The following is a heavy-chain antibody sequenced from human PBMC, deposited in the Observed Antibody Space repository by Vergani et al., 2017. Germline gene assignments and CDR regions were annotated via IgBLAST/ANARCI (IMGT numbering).Heavy chain of an antibody. CDR1: GFTFSSYG. V-gene: IGHV3-30*19. D-gene: IGHD5-18*01. CDR2: IWYDGSNK. J-gene: IGHJ4*02. CDR3: ARDGTGYSYALPYYFDY. Sequence: QVQLVESGGGVVQPGRSLRLSCAASGFTFSSYGMHWVRQAPGKGLEWVAVIWYDGSNKYYADSVKGRFTISRDNSKNTLYLQMNSLRAEDTAVYYCARDGTGYSYALPYYFDYWGQGTLVTVSS.